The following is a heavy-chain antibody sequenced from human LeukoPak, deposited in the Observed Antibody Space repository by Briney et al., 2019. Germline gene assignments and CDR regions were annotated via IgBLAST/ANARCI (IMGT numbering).Heavy chain of an antibody. CDR1: GYTFTGYY. CDR2: INPNSGGT. Sequence: ASVKVSCKASGYTFTGYYMHWVRQAPEQGLEWMGRINPNSGGTNYAQKFQGRVAMTRDTSISTAYMELSRLRSDDTAVYYCARGRRVGATGRGDFDIWGQGTMVTVSS. J-gene: IGHJ3*02. D-gene: IGHD1-26*01. V-gene: IGHV1-2*06. CDR3: ARGRRVGATGRGDFDI.